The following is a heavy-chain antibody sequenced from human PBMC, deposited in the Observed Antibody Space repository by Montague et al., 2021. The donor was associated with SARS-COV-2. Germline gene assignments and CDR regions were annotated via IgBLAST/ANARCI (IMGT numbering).Heavy chain of an antibody. Sequence: SLRLSCEASGFTFSSYGMFWVRQTPGKGLEWVSAISGGGDMTYYADSVKGRFTISRDNSKNTLYLQMNTLRAEDTAVYFCAKKTIAEPGSPHFDSWGQGTLVTVSS. CDR1: GFTFSSYG. CDR2: ISGGGDMT. J-gene: IGHJ4*02. D-gene: IGHD6-19*01. CDR3: AKKTIAEPGSPHFDS. V-gene: IGHV3-23*01.